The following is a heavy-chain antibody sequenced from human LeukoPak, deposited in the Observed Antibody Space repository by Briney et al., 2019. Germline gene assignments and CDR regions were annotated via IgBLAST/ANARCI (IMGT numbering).Heavy chain of an antibody. CDR2: VNPNSHNT. CDR3: ARVPTRAAGTRWFDP. V-gene: IGHV1-8*01. CDR1: GYTFTSYA. Sequence: GASVKVSCKASGYTFTSYAINWVRQATGQGLEWMGWVNPNSHNTGYSQKFQGRVTMTRSTSISTAYMDLSSLRSEDTAVSYCARVPTRAAGTRWFDPWGQGTLVTVSS. D-gene: IGHD6-13*01. J-gene: IGHJ5*02.